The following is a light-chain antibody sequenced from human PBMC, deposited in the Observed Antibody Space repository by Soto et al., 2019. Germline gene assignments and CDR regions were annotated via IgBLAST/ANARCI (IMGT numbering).Light chain of an antibody. Sequence: EIVLTHSPATLSLSPGERATLSCRASQSVSSYLAWYQQKPGQAPRLLIYDASNRATGIPARFSGSGSGTDFTLTISSLEPEDFAVYYCQQRSNWPPDTFGQGTRLEIK. CDR3: QQRSNWPPDT. V-gene: IGKV3-11*01. J-gene: IGKJ5*01. CDR2: DAS. CDR1: QSVSSY.